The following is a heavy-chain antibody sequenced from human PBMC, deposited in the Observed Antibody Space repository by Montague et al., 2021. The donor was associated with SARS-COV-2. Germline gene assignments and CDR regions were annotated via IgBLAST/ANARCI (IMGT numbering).Heavy chain of an antibody. Sequence: SETLSLTCTVSGGSISSYCWNWIRQPPGRGLLWIGYIYYSGSTNYNPSLKSRVTISVDTSKNQFTLWLNSVTAADTAVYYCASFRRAQLLCGTFYYGMDVWGQGTTVTVSS. V-gene: IGHV4-59*01. J-gene: IGHJ6*02. CDR1: GGSISSYC. CDR2: IYYSGST. CDR3: ASFRRAQLLCGTFYYGMDV. D-gene: IGHD2-2*01.